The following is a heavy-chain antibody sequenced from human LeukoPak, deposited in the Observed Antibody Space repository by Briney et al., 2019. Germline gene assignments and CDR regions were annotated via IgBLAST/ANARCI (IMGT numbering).Heavy chain of an antibody. CDR1: GGTFSSYA. CDR3: ARDQMDIVVVPAASRPDYYYYYMDV. V-gene: IGHV1-69*05. CDR2: IIPIFGTA. J-gene: IGHJ6*03. D-gene: IGHD2-2*03. Sequence: EASVKVSCKASGGTFSSYAISWVRQAPGQGLEWMGRIIPIFGTANYAQKFQGRVTITTDESTSTAYMELSSLRSEDTAVYYCARDQMDIVVVPAASRPDYYYYYMDVWGKGTTVTVSS.